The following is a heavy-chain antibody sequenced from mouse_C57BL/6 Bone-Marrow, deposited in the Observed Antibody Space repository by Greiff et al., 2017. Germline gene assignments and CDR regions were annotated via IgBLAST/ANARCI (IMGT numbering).Heavy chain of an antibody. Sequence: VQLQQPGAELVKPGASVKLSCKASGYTFTSYWMHWVKQRPGQGLEWIGMIHPNSGRTNYNEKFKSKATLTVNKSSSTAYMQLSSLTSEDSAVYYCARSRAYEAYWGQGTLVTVSA. CDR1: GYTFTSYW. V-gene: IGHV1-64*01. CDR2: IHPNSGRT. J-gene: IGHJ3*01. CDR3: ARSRAYEAY. D-gene: IGHD3-1*01.